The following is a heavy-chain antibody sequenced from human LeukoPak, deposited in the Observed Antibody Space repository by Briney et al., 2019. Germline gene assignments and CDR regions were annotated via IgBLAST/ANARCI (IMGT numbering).Heavy chain of an antibody. V-gene: IGHV3-48*04. Sequence: GGSLRLSCAASGFTLSSYSINWVRQAPGKGLEWVSYISSTSSAIYYADSVKGRFTISRDNAKNSLYLQMNSLRAEDTAVYYCARVIGSYGDSAYWGQGTLVTVSS. CDR3: ARVIGSYGDSAY. CDR1: GFTLSSYS. J-gene: IGHJ4*02. D-gene: IGHD3-16*01. CDR2: ISSTSSAI.